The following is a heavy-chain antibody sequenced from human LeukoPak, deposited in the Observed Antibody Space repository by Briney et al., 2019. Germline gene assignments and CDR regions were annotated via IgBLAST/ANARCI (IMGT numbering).Heavy chain of an antibody. CDR3: ARALTYYYDSSGYAFDI. D-gene: IGHD3-22*01. CDR1: GFTFSSYS. CDR2: ISSSSSYI. V-gene: IGHV3-21*01. J-gene: IGHJ3*02. Sequence: GGSLRLSCAASGFTFSSYSMNWVRQAPGKGLEWVSSISSSSSYIYYADSVKGRFTISRDNAKNSLYLQMNSLRAEDTAVYYCARALTYYYDSSGYAFDIWGQGTMVTVSS.